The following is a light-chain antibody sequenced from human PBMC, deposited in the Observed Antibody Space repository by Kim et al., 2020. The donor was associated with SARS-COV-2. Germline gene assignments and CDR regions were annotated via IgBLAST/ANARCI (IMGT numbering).Light chain of an antibody. Sequence: EIVLTQSPATLSASPGERATLSCRASQSISNYLAWYQQKPGQAPRLLIYGASTRATGIPARFSGSGSGTDFTLTITSLQSEDFAVYYCKQYNDWPPGDSFGQGTKLEI. J-gene: IGKJ2*03. CDR1: QSISNY. CDR3: KQYNDWPPGDS. CDR2: GAS. V-gene: IGKV3-15*01.